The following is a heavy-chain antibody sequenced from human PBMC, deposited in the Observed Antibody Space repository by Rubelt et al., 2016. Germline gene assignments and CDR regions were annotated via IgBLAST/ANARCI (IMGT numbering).Heavy chain of an antibody. D-gene: IGHD2-21*02. CDR3: ARSYCGGDCYSID. Sequence: TGYYMHWVRQAPGQGLEWMGWINPNSGGTNYAQKFQGRVTMTRDTSISTAYMELSRLRSDDTAVYYCARSYCGGDCYSIDWGQGTLVTVSS. CDR1: TGYY. V-gene: IGHV1-2*02. J-gene: IGHJ4*02. CDR2: INPNSGGT.